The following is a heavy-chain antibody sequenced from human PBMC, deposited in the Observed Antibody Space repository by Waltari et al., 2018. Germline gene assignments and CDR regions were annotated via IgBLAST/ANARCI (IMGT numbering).Heavy chain of an antibody. V-gene: IGHV3-15*01. CDR2: IKSKSDGSIT. CDR1: GFILTPAW. J-gene: IGHJ4*01. D-gene: IGHD7-27*01. Sequence: EVQMVESGGGLVKPGDSLRLSCAASGFILTPAWLTWVRQAPGKGLEWVGRIKSKSDGSITDFAAPVRGRFSISRDDSQNMVFLQMNSLRTEDTAVYYCTTLDAPWGGWGHGTLVTVSS. CDR3: TTLDAPWGG.